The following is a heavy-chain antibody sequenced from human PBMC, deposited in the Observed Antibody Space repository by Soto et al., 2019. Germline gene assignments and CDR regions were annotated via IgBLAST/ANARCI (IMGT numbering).Heavy chain of an antibody. V-gene: IGHV1-18*01. CDR2: ISAYNGNT. CDR3: ARGVTMVRGVIHTPYFDY. D-gene: IGHD3-10*01. J-gene: IGHJ4*02. CDR1: GYTFTSYG. Sequence: ASVKVSCKASGYTFTSYGISWVRQAPGQGLEWMGWISAYNGNTNYAQKLQGRVTMTTDTSTSTAYMELSSVTAADTAVYYCARGVTMVRGVIHTPYFDYWGQGTLVTVSS.